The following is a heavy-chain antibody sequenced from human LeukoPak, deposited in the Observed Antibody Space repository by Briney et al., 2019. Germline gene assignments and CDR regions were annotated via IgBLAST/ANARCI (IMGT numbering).Heavy chain of an antibody. CDR3: ARFRVEYSSSNWFDP. V-gene: IGHV3-21*01. CDR2: ISSSSSYI. Sequence: GGSLRLSCAASGFTFSSYSMNWVRQAPGKGLEWVSSISSSSSYIYYADSVKGRFTISRDNAKNSLYLQMNSLRAEDTAVYYCARFRVEYSSSNWFDPWGQGTLVTVPS. CDR1: GFTFSSYS. J-gene: IGHJ5*02. D-gene: IGHD6-6*01.